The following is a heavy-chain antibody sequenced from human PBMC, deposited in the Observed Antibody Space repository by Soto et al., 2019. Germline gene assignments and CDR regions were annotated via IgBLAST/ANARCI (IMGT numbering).Heavy chain of an antibody. V-gene: IGHV4-34*01. CDR2: INHSGST. CDR3: ARGPRPGAFDI. D-gene: IGHD3-10*01. CDR1: GGSFSGYY. J-gene: IGHJ3*02. Sequence: QVQLQQWGAGLLKPSETLSLTCAVYGGSFSGYYWSWIRQPPGKGLEWIGEINHSGSTNYNPSLKSRVTISVDTSKHQFSLKLSSVTAADTAVYYCARGPRPGAFDIWGQGTMVTVSS.